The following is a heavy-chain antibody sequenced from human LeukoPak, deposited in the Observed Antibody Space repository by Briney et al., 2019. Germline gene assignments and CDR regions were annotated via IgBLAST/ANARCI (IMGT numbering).Heavy chain of an antibody. CDR3: AREGPRGNSQFDY. CDR2: ISFDGSNI. J-gene: IGHJ4*02. Sequence: PGRSLRLSCATSGFTFSSYIMHWVRQAPGKGLEWVAVISFDGSNIYYADSVKGRFTISRDNAKNSLYLQMNSLRAEDTAVYYCAREGPRGNSQFDYWGQGTLVTVSS. D-gene: IGHD2/OR15-2a*01. CDR1: GFTFSSYI. V-gene: IGHV3-30-3*01.